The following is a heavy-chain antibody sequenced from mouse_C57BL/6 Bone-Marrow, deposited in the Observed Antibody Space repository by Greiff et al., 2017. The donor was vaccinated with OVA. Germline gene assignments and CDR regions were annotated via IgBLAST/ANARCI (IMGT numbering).Heavy chain of an antibody. CDR1: GYTFTSYW. CDR3: AIYYKGYCDV. D-gene: IGHD2-1*01. Sequence: QVQLQQPGAELVMPGASVKLSCKASGYTFTSYWMHWVKQRPGQGLEWIGEIDPSDSYTNYNQKFKGKSTLTVDKSSSTAYMQLSSLTSEDSAVYYCAIYYKGYCDVWGTGTTVTVSS. CDR2: IDPSDSYT. V-gene: IGHV1-69*01. J-gene: IGHJ1*03.